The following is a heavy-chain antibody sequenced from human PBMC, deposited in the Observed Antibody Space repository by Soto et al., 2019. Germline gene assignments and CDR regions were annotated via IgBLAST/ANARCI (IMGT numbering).Heavy chain of an antibody. CDR1: GASVTSGDYY. CDR3: ARGGLYDLWSGLFD. V-gene: IGHV4-30-4*01. J-gene: IGHJ4*02. CDR2: MHDSRTT. D-gene: IGHD3-3*01. Sequence: PSETLSLTCSVSGASVTSGDYYWNWIRQTPGTGLEWLGYMHDSRTTSHNPSLKSRVTISRDTSKNQFSLKLTSVSAADTAVYFCARGGLYDLWSGLFDWGQGIRVTVSS.